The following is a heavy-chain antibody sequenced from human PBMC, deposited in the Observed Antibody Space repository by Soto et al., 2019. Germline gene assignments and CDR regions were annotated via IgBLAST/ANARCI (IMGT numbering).Heavy chain of an antibody. Sequence: QVQLQESGPGLLKPSETLSLTCTVSGSSFSNYYWSWIRQSPGNGLECIGYIYDSGTTSYDPSLKSRVTISLDTSKNQFSLRLNSVPAADTAVYYGARGRGLALAGLSHYYGMDVWGQGTTVTVSS. CDR1: GSSFSNYY. CDR2: IYDSGTT. V-gene: IGHV4-59*01. CDR3: ARGRGLALAGLSHYYGMDV. J-gene: IGHJ6*02. D-gene: IGHD6-19*01.